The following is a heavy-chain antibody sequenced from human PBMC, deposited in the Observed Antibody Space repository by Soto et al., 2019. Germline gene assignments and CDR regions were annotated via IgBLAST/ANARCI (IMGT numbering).Heavy chain of an antibody. CDR2: ISGSGGST. J-gene: IGHJ4*02. V-gene: IGHV3-23*01. CDR3: AKDLRISMIVVIISSPYFDY. CDR1: GFTFSNYA. D-gene: IGHD3-22*01. Sequence: PGGSLRLSCAASGFTFSNYAMSWVRQAPGKGLEWVSAISGSGGSTYYADSVKGRFTISRDNSKNTLYLQMNSLRAEDTAVYYCAKDLRISMIVVIISSPYFDYWGQGILVTVSS.